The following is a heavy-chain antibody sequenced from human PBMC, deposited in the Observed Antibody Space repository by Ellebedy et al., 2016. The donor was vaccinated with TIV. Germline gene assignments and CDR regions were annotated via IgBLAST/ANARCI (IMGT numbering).Heavy chain of an antibody. D-gene: IGHD1-26*01. CDR3: ARDRGGSYSPVDY. V-gene: IGHV3-11*01. CDR1: GFTFSDYY. CDR2: ISSSGSTI. J-gene: IGHJ4*02. Sequence: GESLKISXAASGFTFSDYYMSWIRQAPGKGLEWVSYISSSGSTIYYADSVKGRFTISRDNAKNSLYLQMSSLRAEDTAVYYCARDRGGSYSPVDYWGQGTLVTVSS.